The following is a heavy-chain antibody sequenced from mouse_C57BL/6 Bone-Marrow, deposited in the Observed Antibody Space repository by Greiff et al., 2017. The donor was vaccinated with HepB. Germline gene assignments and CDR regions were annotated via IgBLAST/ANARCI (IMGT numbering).Heavy chain of an antibody. CDR3: AREERAYYGSRAPDV. CDR2: IDPNSGGT. CDR1: GYTFTSYW. J-gene: IGHJ1*03. D-gene: IGHD1-1*01. V-gene: IGHV1-72*01. Sequence: QQSCKASGYTFTSYWMHWVKQRPGRGLEWIGRIDPNSGGTKYNEKFKSKATLTVDKPSSTAYMQLSSLTSEDSAVYYCAREERAYYGSRAPDVWGTGTTVTVSS.